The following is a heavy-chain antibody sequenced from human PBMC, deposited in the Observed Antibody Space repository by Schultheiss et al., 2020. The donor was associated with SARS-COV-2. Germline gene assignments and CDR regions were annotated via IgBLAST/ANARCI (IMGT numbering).Heavy chain of an antibody. CDR2: IYYSGST. D-gene: IGHD3-9*01. Sequence: SETLSLTCAVSGYSISSGYYWSWIRQHPGKGLEWIGYIYYSGSTYYNPSLKSLVTISVDTSKNQFSLKLSSVTAADTAVYYCARVSQKRYFDWFDYWGQGTLVTVSS. J-gene: IGHJ4*02. V-gene: IGHV4-31*01. CDR3: ARVSQKRYFDWFDY. CDR1: GYSISSGYY.